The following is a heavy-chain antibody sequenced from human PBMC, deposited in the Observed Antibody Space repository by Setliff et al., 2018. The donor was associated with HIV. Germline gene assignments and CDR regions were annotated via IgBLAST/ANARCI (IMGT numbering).Heavy chain of an antibody. Sequence: LSLTCTVSGGSISSGSYYWSWIRQPAGKGLEWIGLIYTSGRTNYNPSLKSRVKISVDTSKNQFSLKLSSVTAADTAVYYCARRTFGSGRIDPWGQGTLVTVSS. CDR1: GGSISSGSYY. D-gene: IGHD3-16*01. CDR2: IYTSGRT. V-gene: IGHV4-61*02. CDR3: ARRTFGSGRIDP. J-gene: IGHJ5*02.